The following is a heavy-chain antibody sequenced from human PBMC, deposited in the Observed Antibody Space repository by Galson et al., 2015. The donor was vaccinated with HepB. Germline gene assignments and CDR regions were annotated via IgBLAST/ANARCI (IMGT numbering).Heavy chain of an antibody. CDR2: IIPIFGTA. J-gene: IGHJ3*02. V-gene: IGHV1-69*13. D-gene: IGHD2-21*01. Sequence: SVKVSCKASGGTFSSYAISWVRQAPGQGLERMGGIIPIFGTANYAQKFQGRVAITADESTSTAYMELSSLRSEDTAVYYCARGGYCGGDCYGSSNDAFDIWGQGTMVTVSS. CDR1: GGTFSSYA. CDR3: ARGGYCGGDCYGSSNDAFDI.